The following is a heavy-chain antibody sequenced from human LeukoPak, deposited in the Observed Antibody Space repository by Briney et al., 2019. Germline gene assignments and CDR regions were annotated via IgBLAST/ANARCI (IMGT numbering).Heavy chain of an antibody. CDR3: ARDRLGYSSPTYYFDY. J-gene: IGHJ4*02. D-gene: IGHD6-13*01. Sequence: PGRSLRLSCAASGFTFSSYGMNWVRQAPGKGLEWVSSISSSSSYIYYADSVKGRFTISRDNAKNSLYLQMNSLRAEDTAVYYCARDRLGYSSPTYYFDYWGQGTLVTVSS. CDR2: ISSSSSYI. V-gene: IGHV3-21*01. CDR1: GFTFSSYG.